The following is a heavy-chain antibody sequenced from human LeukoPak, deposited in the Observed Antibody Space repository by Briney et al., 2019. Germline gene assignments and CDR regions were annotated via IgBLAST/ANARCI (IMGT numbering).Heavy chain of an antibody. D-gene: IGHD3-22*01. CDR2: IYPGDSDT. V-gene: IGHV5-51*01. CDR1: GYSFSNSW. Sequence: GESLKISCKGSGYSFSNSWIGWVRQMPGKGLEWMGIIYPGDSDTRYSPSFQGQVTISADKSISTAYLQWSSLKASDTAMYYCARVPDYYDSSGQMDYWGQGTLVTVSS. J-gene: IGHJ4*02. CDR3: ARVPDYYDSSGQMDY.